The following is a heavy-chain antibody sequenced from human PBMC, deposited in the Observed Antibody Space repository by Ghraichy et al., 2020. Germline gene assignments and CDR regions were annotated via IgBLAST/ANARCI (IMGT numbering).Heavy chain of an antibody. D-gene: IGHD1-14*01. CDR1: GFTFNYYA. J-gene: IGHJ4*02. CDR3: AKDVIGYNQPHDY. V-gene: IGHV3-23*01. Sequence: GGSLRLSCAASGFTFNYYAMNWVRQAPGKGLEWVSAISGGGETTWYADSVRGRFTLSRDNSKNTLSLQMNSLRPEDTAVYYCAKDVIGYNQPHDYWGQGTLVTVSS. CDR2: ISGGGETT.